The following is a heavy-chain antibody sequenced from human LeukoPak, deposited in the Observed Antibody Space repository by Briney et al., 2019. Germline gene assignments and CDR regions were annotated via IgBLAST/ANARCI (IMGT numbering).Heavy chain of an antibody. J-gene: IGHJ6*03. CDR3: ARSHYYYYMDV. CDR2: IYSGGST. V-gene: IGHV3-53*04. CDR1: GFTVSSNY. Sequence: GGSLRLSCAASGFTVSSNYMSWVRQAPGKRLEWVSVIYSGGSTYYADSVKGRFTISRNNSKNTLYLQMNSLRAEDTAVYYCARSHYYYYMDVWGKGTTVTVSS.